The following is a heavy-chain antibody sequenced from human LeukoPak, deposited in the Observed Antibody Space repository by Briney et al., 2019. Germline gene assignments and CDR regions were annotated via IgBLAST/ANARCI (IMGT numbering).Heavy chain of an antibody. Sequence: SESQSLTCAVYGGSFSGHYWSWIRQPPGKGLEWVGEINHSGSNNYNPSLKSRVTILVDTSKNQFSLKLSSVPAADTAVYYCAREVQHYAGSVYGHDAFAIWGQGTMVTVSS. J-gene: IGHJ3*02. CDR1: GGSFSGHY. CDR2: INHSGSN. CDR3: AREVQHYAGSVYGHDAFAI. D-gene: IGHD3-22*01. V-gene: IGHV4-34*01.